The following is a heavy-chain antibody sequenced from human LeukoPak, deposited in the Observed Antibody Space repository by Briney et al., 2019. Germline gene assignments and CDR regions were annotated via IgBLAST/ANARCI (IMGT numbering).Heavy chain of an antibody. V-gene: IGHV4-34*01. Sequence: SETLSLTCAVYGGSFSGYYWSWIRQPPGKGLEWIGSMYYSGSTYYNPSLKSRVTISVDTSKKQFSLKLTSVTAADTAVYYCARDPGGHCDGHSCWGSRIDPWGQGTLVTVSS. CDR1: GGSFSGYY. D-gene: IGHD2-15*01. J-gene: IGHJ5*02. CDR2: MYYSGST. CDR3: ARDPGGHCDGHSCWGSRIDP.